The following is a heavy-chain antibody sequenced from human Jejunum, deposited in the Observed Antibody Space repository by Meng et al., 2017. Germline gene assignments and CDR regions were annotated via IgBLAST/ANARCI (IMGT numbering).Heavy chain of an antibody. CDR1: WDCVSRIRAA. J-gene: IGHJ4*02. Sequence: QVQLQQSGPGLVEPSQPLASPFAISWDCVSRIRAAWNWIRQSPSRGLEWLGRTYYRSKWSSGYAVSVRSRITINADTSKNQFSLQLNSVTPEDTAVYYCARKAVAVGTFDYWGQGTLVTVSS. V-gene: IGHV6-1*01. CDR2: TYYRSKWSS. CDR3: ARKAVAVGTFDY. D-gene: IGHD6-19*01.